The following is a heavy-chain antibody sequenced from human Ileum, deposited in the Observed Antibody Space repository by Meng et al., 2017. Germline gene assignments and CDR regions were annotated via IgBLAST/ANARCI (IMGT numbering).Heavy chain of an antibody. CDR3: AREAGNLRAFDI. CDR2: ISNGGGRTI. Sequence: GGSLRLSCEVSGFIFSSFEMNCVRQAPGKGLEWVSYISNGGGRTIYYADSVKGRFTISRDNAKNSLYLQMSSLRAEDTAIYYCAREAGNLRAFDIWGQGTMVTVSS. J-gene: IGHJ3*02. CDR1: GFIFSSFE. V-gene: IGHV3-48*03. D-gene: IGHD6-13*01.